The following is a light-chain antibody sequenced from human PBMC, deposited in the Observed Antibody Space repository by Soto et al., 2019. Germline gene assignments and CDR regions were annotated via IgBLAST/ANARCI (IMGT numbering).Light chain of an antibody. Sequence: DIQMTQSPSSVSASVGDSITITCRASGDIGSDLSWYQQKPGKAPTLLIYAASNLQSGVPSRFRGSRSGTEFTLTVSSLQPEDFATYYCQQLNSYPSITFGQGTRLEIK. CDR2: AAS. CDR1: GDIGSD. CDR3: QQLNSYPSIT. J-gene: IGKJ5*01. V-gene: IGKV1-17*01.